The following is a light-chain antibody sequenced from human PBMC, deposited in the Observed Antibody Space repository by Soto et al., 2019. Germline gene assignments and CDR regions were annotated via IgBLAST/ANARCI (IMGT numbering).Light chain of an antibody. Sequence: QAVVTQPPSVSGAPGQRVTLSCTGSSSNFGARYDVHWYQHIPGKAPKLIIFGNTNRHSGVPDRFSGSRSGTSASLVIAGLQPEDEAHYYCQSYDTRLGAELFGGGTQLPS. CDR2: GNT. V-gene: IGLV1-40*01. J-gene: IGLJ3*02. CDR3: QSYDTRLGAEL. CDR1: SSNFGARYD.